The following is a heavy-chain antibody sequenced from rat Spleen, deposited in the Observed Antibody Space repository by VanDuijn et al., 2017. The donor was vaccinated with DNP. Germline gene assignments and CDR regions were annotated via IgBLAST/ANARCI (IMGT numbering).Heavy chain of an antibody. CDR3: ARQGPGYRYYFEY. V-gene: IGHV5-29*01. CDR1: DFTFSNYY. J-gene: IGHJ2*01. Sequence: EVQLVGSDGGLVQPGRSLKVSCAASDFTFSNYYMAWVRQAPTKGLEWVAFISYDGSSTYYRDSVKGRFTFSRDNAKSTLYLQMDSLRSEDTATYYCARQGPGYRYYFEYWVQGVMVTVSS. D-gene: IGHD1-4*01. CDR2: ISYDGSST.